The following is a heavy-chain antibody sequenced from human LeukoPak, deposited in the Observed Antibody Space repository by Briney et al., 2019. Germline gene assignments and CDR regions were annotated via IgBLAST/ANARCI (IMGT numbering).Heavy chain of an antibody. Sequence: GASVKVSCKAAGYTFTSYYMHWVRQAPGQGLEWVGIINPSGGSTSYAQKFQGRVTMTRDTSTSTVYMELSSLRSEDTAVYYCARGDSSGYQSDYWGQGTLVTVSS. CDR1: GYTFTSYY. J-gene: IGHJ4*02. CDR3: ARGDSSGYQSDY. CDR2: INPSGGST. D-gene: IGHD3-22*01. V-gene: IGHV1-46*01.